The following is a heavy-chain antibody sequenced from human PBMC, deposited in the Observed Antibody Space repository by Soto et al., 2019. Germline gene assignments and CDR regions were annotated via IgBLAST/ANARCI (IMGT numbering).Heavy chain of an antibody. CDR2: IYHSGST. V-gene: IGHV4-30-2*01. CDR3: ARHPSRRYYDSSGYYPLVYGMDV. Sequence: LSLTCAVSGGSISSGGYSWSWIRQPPGKGLEWIGYIYHSGSTYYNPSLKSRVTISVDRSKNQFSLKLSSVTAADTAVYYCARHPSRRYYDSSGYYPLVYGMDVWGQGTTVTVSS. D-gene: IGHD3-22*01. J-gene: IGHJ6*02. CDR1: GGSISSGGYS.